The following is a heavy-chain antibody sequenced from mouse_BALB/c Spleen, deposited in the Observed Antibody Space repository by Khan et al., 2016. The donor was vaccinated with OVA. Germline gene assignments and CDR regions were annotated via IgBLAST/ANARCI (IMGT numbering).Heavy chain of an antibody. V-gene: IGHV3-2*02. CDR1: GYSITSDYA. CDR2: ISNGGNT. Sequence: EVELVESGPGLVKPSQSLSLTCTVTGYSITSDYAWDWIRQFPGNKLEWMGYISNGGNTSYSPTLKSRISITRDTSKNQFFLQLNSVTTEDTATYYCARKNHHCYAMDYWGQGTSVTVS. J-gene: IGHJ4*01. CDR3: ARKNHHCYAMDY.